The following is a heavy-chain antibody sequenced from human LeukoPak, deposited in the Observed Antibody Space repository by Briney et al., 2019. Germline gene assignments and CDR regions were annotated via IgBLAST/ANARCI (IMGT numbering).Heavy chain of an antibody. D-gene: IGHD3-3*01. CDR3: AKGPVDFWSGYISDAFDI. J-gene: IGHJ3*02. V-gene: IGHV3-30*18. Sequence: GGSLRLSCAASGFTFSSYGMHWVRQAPGKGLEWVAVISYDGSNKYYADSVKGRFTISRDNSKNTLYLQMNSLRAEDTAVYYCAKGPVDFWSGYISDAFDIWGQGTMVTVSS. CDR2: ISYDGSNK. CDR1: GFTFSSYG.